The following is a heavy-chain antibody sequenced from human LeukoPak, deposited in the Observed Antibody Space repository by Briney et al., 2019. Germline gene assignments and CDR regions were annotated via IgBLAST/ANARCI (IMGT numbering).Heavy chain of an antibody. J-gene: IGHJ4*02. Sequence: ASVKVSCKASGGTFSSYAISWVRQAPGQGLEWMGGIIPIFGTANYAQKFQGRVAITADESTSTAYMELSSLRSEDTAVYYCARQGSYSNAIGMGYWGQGTLVTVSS. CDR1: GGTFSSYA. CDR3: ARQGSYSNAIGMGY. D-gene: IGHD2/OR15-2a*01. V-gene: IGHV1-69*13. CDR2: IIPIFGTA.